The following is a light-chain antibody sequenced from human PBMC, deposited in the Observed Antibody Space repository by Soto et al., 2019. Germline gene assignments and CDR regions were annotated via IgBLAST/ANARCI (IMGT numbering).Light chain of an antibody. CDR3: QQSYSTPPIT. V-gene: IGKV1-39*01. CDR2: AAS. J-gene: IGKJ5*01. CDR1: QSISSY. Sequence: DIQMTQSPSSLSASVGDRVTITWRASQSISSYLNWYQQKPGKAPKLLIYAASTLESGVPSRFSATVSGTEFSLTITSLQPEDFATYYCQQSYSTPPITFGQGTRLEIK.